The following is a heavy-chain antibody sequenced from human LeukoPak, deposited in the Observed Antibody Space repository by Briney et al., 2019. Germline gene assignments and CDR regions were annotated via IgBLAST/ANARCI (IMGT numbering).Heavy chain of an antibody. CDR3: ARGAEWLLPLYYYYYMDV. CDR2: INHSGST. Sequence: TTSETLSLTCAVYGGSFSGYYWSWIRQPPGKGLEWIGEINHSGSTNYNPSLKSRVTISVDTSKNQFSLKLSSVTAADTAVYYCARGAEWLLPLYYYYYMDVWGKGTTVTVSS. V-gene: IGHV4-34*01. J-gene: IGHJ6*03. D-gene: IGHD3-22*01. CDR1: GGSFSGYY.